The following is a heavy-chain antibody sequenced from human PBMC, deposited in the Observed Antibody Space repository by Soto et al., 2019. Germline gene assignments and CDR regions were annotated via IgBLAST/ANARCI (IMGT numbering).Heavy chain of an antibody. D-gene: IGHD3-10*01. J-gene: IGHJ4*02. V-gene: IGHV3-9*01. CDR1: GFTFDDYA. Sequence: EVQLVESGGGLIQPGRSLRLSCAASGFTFDDYAMHWVRQAPGKGLEWVSGISWNSGSIGYADSVKGRFTISRDNAKNSLYLQMNSLRAEDTALYYCAKDQHYGSGSYRSFDYWGQGTLVTVSS. CDR2: ISWNSGSI. CDR3: AKDQHYGSGSYRSFDY.